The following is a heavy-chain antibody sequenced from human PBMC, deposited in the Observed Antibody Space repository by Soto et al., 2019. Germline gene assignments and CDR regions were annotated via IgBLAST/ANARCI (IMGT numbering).Heavy chain of an antibody. CDR3: AKGRGGFDP. CDR2: IDSDGGGA. CDR1: GFTFYNYV. V-gene: IGHV3-23*01. J-gene: IGHJ5*02. Sequence: EVQLLESGGGSVQPGGSLRLSCAASGFTFYNYVMSWVRQAPGKGLEWVSNIDSDGGGAYYADSVKGRFTISRDNSKSTLYLQMSSLRGDDTAVYYCAKGRGGFDPWGRGTLVTVSS. D-gene: IGHD3-10*01.